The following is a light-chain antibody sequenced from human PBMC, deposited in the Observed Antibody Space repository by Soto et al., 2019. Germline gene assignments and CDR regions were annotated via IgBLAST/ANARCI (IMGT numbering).Light chain of an antibody. J-gene: IGLJ1*01. CDR3: CSYAGSSTLYV. V-gene: IGLV2-23*01. Sequence: SALTQPASVSGSPGQSITISCTGTSSDVGSYNLVSWYQQHPGKAPKLMIYEGSKRPSGVSNRFSGSKSGNTASLTISGIQAEDEADYYCCSYAGSSTLYVFGTGTKVTV. CDR2: EGS. CDR1: SSDVGSYNL.